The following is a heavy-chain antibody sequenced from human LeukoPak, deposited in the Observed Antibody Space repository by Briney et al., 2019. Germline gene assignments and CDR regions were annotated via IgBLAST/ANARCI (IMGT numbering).Heavy chain of an antibody. CDR2: IKQDGSEK. Sequence: GGSLRLPCAASGFTFSSYWMSWVRQAPGKGLEWVANIKQDGSEKYYVDSVKGRFTISRDNAKNSLYLRMNGLRAEDTAVYFCARDRIGQYYYDSSGYSTWGQGTLVTVSS. CDR3: ARDRIGQYYYDSSGYST. CDR1: GFTFSSYW. V-gene: IGHV3-7*01. D-gene: IGHD3-22*01. J-gene: IGHJ5*02.